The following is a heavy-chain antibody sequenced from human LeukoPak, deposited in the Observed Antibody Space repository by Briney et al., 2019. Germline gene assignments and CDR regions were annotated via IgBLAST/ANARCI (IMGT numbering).Heavy chain of an antibody. D-gene: IGHD3-10*01. Sequence: PSETLSLTCTVSGGSISSYYWSWIRQPPGKGLEWIGYIYYSGSTNYNPSLKSRVTISVDTSRNQFSLKLSSVTAADTAVYYCARDLGDYYGSGSYTDYYYYGMDVWGQGTTVTVSS. CDR1: GGSISSYY. CDR2: IYYSGST. V-gene: IGHV4-59*12. J-gene: IGHJ6*02. CDR3: ARDLGDYYGSGSYTDYYYYGMDV.